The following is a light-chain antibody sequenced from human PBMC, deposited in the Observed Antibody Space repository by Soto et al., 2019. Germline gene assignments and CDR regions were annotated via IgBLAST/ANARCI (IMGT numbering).Light chain of an antibody. CDR3: QQSRTWPLT. Sequence: EIVMTQSPATLSVSPGERATLSCRASQSIGNDLAWYQQKPGRSPRLLIYSSSTRATDIPVRFSGSGSGTEFTLTISSLQSQDFAVYYCQQSRTWPLTFGGGTKVDIK. V-gene: IGKV3-15*01. CDR1: QSIGND. J-gene: IGKJ4*01. CDR2: SSS.